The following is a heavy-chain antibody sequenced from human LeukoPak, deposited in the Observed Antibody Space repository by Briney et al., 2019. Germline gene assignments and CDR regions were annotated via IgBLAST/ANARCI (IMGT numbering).Heavy chain of an antibody. CDR1: GGSISSGGYY. D-gene: IGHD3-10*01. V-gene: IGHV4-31*03. Sequence: PSETLSLTCTVSGGSISSGGYYWSWIRQHPGKGLEWIGYIYYSGCTYYNPSLKSRVTISVDTSKNQFSLKLSSVTAADTAVYYCASVLLQREYYFDYWGQGTLVTVSS. J-gene: IGHJ4*02. CDR3: ASVLLQREYYFDY. CDR2: IYYSGCT.